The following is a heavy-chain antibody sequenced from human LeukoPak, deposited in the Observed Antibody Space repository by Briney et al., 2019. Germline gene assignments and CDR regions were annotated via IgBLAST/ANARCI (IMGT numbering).Heavy chain of an antibody. D-gene: IGHD3-3*01. Sequence: GGSLRLSCAASGFTFSSYWMSWVRQAPGKGLEWVANIKQDGSAKYYVDSVRGRFTISRDNAKNSLYLQMGSLRAEDTAVYYCARGTRGFWGGLYYFDYWGQGTLVTVSS. V-gene: IGHV3-7*01. CDR2: IKQDGSAK. CDR1: GFTFSSYW. CDR3: ARGTRGFWGGLYYFDY. J-gene: IGHJ4*02.